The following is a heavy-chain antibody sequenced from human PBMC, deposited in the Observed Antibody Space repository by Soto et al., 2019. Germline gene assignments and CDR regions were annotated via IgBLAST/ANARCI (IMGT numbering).Heavy chain of an antibody. D-gene: IGHD5-18*01. V-gene: IGHV1-18*01. J-gene: IGHJ4*02. CDR1: GYTFTSYG. Sequence: ASVKVSCKASGYTFTSYGISWVRQAPGQGLEWMGWISAYNGNTNYAQKLQGRVTMTTDTSTSTAYMELRSLRSDDTAVYYCARDSPAEYSYGPRATALGNVCFDYWGQGTLVTVSS. CDR3: ARDSPAEYSYGPRATALGNVCFDY. CDR2: ISAYNGNT.